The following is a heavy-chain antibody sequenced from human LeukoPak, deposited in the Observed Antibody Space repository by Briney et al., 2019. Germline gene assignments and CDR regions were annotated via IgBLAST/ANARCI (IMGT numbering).Heavy chain of an antibody. D-gene: IGHD5-12*01. CDR3: AREYSDYGYYYNMEV. V-gene: IGHV3-30*04. Sequence: GGSLRLSCAASGFTFSTYAMHWVRQAPGKGLEWVAVISYDGRDKKYADSVKGRFTISRDNSNNTLYLQMNSLRAEDTAVYYCAREYSDYGYYYNMEVWGQGTTVTVSS. J-gene: IGHJ6*02. CDR1: GFTFSTYA. CDR2: ISYDGRDK.